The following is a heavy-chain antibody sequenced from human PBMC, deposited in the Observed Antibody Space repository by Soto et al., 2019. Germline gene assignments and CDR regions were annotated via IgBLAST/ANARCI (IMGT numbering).Heavy chain of an antibody. Sequence: GSLRLSCSASGFTLSSYNMHWVRQAPGKGLEWISYISSSSTTINYADSVRGRFTISRDNGKNSLYLQMNSLRDDDTGVYYCASSISTVTTRDGGQGTLVTVPS. J-gene: IGHJ4*02. V-gene: IGHV3-48*02. D-gene: IGHD4-17*01. CDR3: ASSISTVTTRD. CDR2: ISSSSTTI. CDR1: GFTLSSYN.